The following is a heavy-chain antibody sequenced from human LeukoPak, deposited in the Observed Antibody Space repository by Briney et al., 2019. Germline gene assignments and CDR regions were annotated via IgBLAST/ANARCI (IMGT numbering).Heavy chain of an antibody. CDR3: ARGRYYVGYCSGGSCHVFDP. V-gene: IGHV3-53*01. CDR1: GFTVSSNY. CDR2: IYSGGST. J-gene: IGHJ5*02. Sequence: GGSLRLSCAASGFTVSSNYMSWVRQAPGKGLEWVSVIYSGGSTYYADSVKGRFTISRDNSKNTLYLQMNSLRAEDTAVYYCARGRYYVGYCSGGSCHVFDPWGQGTLVTVSS. D-gene: IGHD2-15*01.